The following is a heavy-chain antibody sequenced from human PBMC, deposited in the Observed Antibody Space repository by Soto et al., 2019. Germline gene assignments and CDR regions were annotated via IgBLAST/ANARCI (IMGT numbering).Heavy chain of an antibody. D-gene: IGHD5-12*01. J-gene: IGHJ5*02. Sequence: SVKVSCQASGGTFSSYAISWVRQAPGQGLEWMGGIIPIFGTANYAQKFQGRVTITADKSTSTAYMELSSLRSEDTAVYYCARSPLERWLQPNWFDPWGQGTLVTVSS. CDR1: GGTFSSYA. V-gene: IGHV1-69*06. CDR3: ARSPLERWLQPNWFDP. CDR2: IIPIFGTA.